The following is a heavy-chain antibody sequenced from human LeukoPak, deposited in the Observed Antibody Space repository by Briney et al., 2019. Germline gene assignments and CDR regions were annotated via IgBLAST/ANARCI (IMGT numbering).Heavy chain of an antibody. CDR3: TRDGGSFCDFDY. V-gene: IGHV3-64*02. D-gene: IGHD1-26*01. Sequence: GGSLRLSCVASGFSFRNYAIHWVRQAPGKGLEYVSVINTDGRITYYADSVKGRFTISRDDSKNTAYLQMGSLRGEDMAVYYCTRDGGSFCDFDYWGQGALVTVSS. CDR1: GFSFRNYA. CDR2: INTDGRIT. J-gene: IGHJ4*02.